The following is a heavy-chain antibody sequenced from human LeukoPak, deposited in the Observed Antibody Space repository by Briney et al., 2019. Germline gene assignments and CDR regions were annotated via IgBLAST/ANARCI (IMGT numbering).Heavy chain of an antibody. J-gene: IGHJ2*01. Sequence: PGGSLRLSCAASGFTFSSYAMSWVRQAPGKGLEWVSAISGSGGSTYYADSVKGRFTISRDNSKNTLYLQMNSLRAEDTAMYYCARSAITMVRGLIIRGWYFDLWGRGTLVTVSS. CDR3: ARSAITMVRGLIIRGWYFDL. V-gene: IGHV3-23*01. CDR2: ISGSGGST. CDR1: GFTFSSYA. D-gene: IGHD3-10*01.